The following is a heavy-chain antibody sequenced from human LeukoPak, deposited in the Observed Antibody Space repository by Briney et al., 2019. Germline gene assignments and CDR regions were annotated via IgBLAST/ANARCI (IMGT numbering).Heavy chain of an antibody. D-gene: IGHD3-22*01. CDR2: ISSSGSTI. CDR3: ARDRYDSAPVSSGGMDV. J-gene: IGHJ6*02. CDR1: GFTFSSFA. Sequence: GGSLRLSCAPSGFTFSSFAMSWIRQAPGKGLEWVSYISSSGSTIYYADSVKGRFTISRDNAKNSLYLQMNSLRAEDTAVYYCARDRYDSAPVSSGGMDVWGQGTTVTVSS. V-gene: IGHV3-11*01.